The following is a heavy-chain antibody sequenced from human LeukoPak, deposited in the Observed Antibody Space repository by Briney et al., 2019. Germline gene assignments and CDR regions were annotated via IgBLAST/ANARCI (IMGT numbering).Heavy chain of an antibody. CDR1: GYTFTSYG. V-gene: IGHV1-18*01. J-gene: IGHJ4*02. CDR3: AKDGGRGYNYGLYFDY. CDR2: ISAYNGNT. Sequence: ASVKVSCKASGYTFTSYGISWVRQAPGQGLEWMGWISAYNGNTNYAQKLQGRVTMTTDTSTSTAYMELRSLRSDDTAVYYCAKDGGRGYNYGLYFDYWGQGTLVTVSS. D-gene: IGHD5-18*01.